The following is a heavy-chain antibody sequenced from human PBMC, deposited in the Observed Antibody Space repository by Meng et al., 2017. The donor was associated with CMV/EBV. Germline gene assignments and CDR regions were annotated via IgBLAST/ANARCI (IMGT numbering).Heavy chain of an antibody. CDR2: ISYDGSNK. V-gene: IGHV3-30*04. CDR1: GFTFSGSA. CDR3: AREGREWFGYYYYYGMDV. D-gene: IGHD3-3*01. J-gene: IGHJ6*02. Sequence: GESLKISCAASGFTFSGSAMHWVRQASGKGLEWVAVISYDGSNKYYADSVKGRFTISRDNSKNTLYLQMNSLRAEDTAVYYCAREGREWFGYYYYYGMDVWGQGTTVTVSS.